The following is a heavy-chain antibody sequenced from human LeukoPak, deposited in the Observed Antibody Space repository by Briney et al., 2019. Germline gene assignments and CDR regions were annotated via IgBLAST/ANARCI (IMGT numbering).Heavy chain of an antibody. D-gene: IGHD5-12*01. Sequence: GESLRLSCAASGFSVSSNFMSWVRQAPGKGLEWVSVIYSGGTTYNADSVRGRFTISRDNSKNMLYLQMNSLRAEDTAVYYCARDGYGYNYMDVWGKGTTVTVSS. J-gene: IGHJ6*03. CDR1: GFSVSSNF. CDR2: IYSGGTT. CDR3: ARDGYGYNYMDV. V-gene: IGHV3-53*01.